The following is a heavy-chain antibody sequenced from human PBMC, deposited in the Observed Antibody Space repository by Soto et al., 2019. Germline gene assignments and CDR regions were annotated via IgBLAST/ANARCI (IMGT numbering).Heavy chain of an antibody. CDR2: ISGSGGST. V-gene: IGHV3-23*01. Sequence: QLGGSLRLSCAASGFTFSSYAMSWVRQAPGKGLEWVSAISGSGGSTYYADSVKGRFTISRDNSKNTLYLQMNSLRAEDTAVYYCLRTYYYGSGSLKYPGRYFDYWGQGTLVTVSS. CDR1: GFTFSSYA. CDR3: LRTYYYGSGSLKYPGRYFDY. D-gene: IGHD3-10*01. J-gene: IGHJ4*02.